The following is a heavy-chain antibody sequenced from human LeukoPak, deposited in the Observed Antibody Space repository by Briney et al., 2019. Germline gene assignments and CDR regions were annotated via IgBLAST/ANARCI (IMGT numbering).Heavy chain of an antibody. J-gene: IGHJ4*02. D-gene: IGHD3-3*01. CDR3: ASWKRITIFGVARSGVLDY. CDR1: GGSFSGYY. V-gene: IGHV4-34*01. Sequence: SETLSLTCAVYGGSFSGYYWSWIRQPPGKGLEWIGEINHSGSTNYNPSLKSRVTISVDTSKNQFSLKLSSVTAADTAVYCCASWKRITIFGVARSGVLDYWGQGTLVTVSS. CDR2: INHSGST.